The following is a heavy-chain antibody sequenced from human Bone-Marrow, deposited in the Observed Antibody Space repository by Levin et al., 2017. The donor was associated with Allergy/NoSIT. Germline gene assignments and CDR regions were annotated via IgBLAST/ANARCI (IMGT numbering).Heavy chain of an antibody. CDR1: GDSVSSNSAA. D-gene: IGHD4-11*01. CDR2: TYYRSKWYS. V-gene: IGHV6-1*01. CDR3: AREATVTTTFGP. J-gene: IGHJ5*02. Sequence: ASETLSLTCAISGDSVSSNSAAWDWIRQSPSRGLEWLGRTYYRSKWYSDYAVSVKSRITINPDTSKNQFSLQLNSVTPEDTAVYYCAREATVTTTFGPWGQGTLVTVSS.